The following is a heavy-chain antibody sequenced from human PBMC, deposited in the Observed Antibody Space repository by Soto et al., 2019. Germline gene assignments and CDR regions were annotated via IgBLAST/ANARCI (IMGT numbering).Heavy chain of an antibody. CDR1: GESVSGNSAA. Sequence: SQTLSLTCXLSGESVSGNSAAWNWIRQSPSRRLEWLGRTYYRSRWYNDYAVSVKSRITVTPDTSKNQFSLHLNSVTPEDTAVYYCVREFPYYVSSDSYLDYWAQGALVTVSS. J-gene: IGHJ4*02. V-gene: IGHV6-1*01. D-gene: IGHD3-16*01. CDR2: TYYRSRWYN. CDR3: VREFPYYVSSDSYLDY.